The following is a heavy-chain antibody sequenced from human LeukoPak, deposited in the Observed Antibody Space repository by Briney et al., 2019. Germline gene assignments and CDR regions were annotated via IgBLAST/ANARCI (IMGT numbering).Heavy chain of an antibody. Sequence: PSETLSLTCTVSGYSISSGYYWGWIRQPPGKGLEWIGSIYHSGSTYYNPSLKSRVTISVDTSKNQFSLKLSSVTAADTAVYYCRRIAVAGSPSDFDYWGQGTLVTVSS. CDR2: IYHSGST. V-gene: IGHV4-38-2*02. D-gene: IGHD6-19*01. CDR1: GYSISSGYY. J-gene: IGHJ4*02. CDR3: RRIAVAGSPSDFDY.